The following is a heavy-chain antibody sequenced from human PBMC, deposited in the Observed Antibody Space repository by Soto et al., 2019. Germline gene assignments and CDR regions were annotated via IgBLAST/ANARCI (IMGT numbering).Heavy chain of an antibody. CDR3: AKDLGLWWELSAAADY. J-gene: IGHJ4*02. V-gene: IGHV1-18*01. CDR1: GYSFIGYG. CDR2: ISVYNGKT. D-gene: IGHD1-26*01. Sequence: GASVKVSCQASGYSFIGYGFSWVRQAPGQGLEWMGWISVYNGKTNYAQKFQDRVTMTPDTSTSTVYMELRSLRAEDTAVYYCAKDLGLWWELSAAADYWGQGTLVTVSS.